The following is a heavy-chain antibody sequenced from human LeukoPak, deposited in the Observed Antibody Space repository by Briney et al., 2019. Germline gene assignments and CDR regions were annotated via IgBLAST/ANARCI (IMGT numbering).Heavy chain of an antibody. CDR1: GYTFTGYY. Sequence: ASVKVSCKASGYTFTGYYMHWVRQAPGQGLEWMGWINPNSGGTNYAQKFQGRVTMTRDTSISTAYMELSRLRSGDTAVYYCAKIAAAGTSFDYWGQGTLVTVSS. D-gene: IGHD6-13*01. V-gene: IGHV1-2*02. CDR2: INPNSGGT. CDR3: AKIAAAGTSFDY. J-gene: IGHJ4*02.